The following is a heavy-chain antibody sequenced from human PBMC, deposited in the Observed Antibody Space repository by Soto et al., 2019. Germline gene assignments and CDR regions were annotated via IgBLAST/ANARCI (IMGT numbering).Heavy chain of an antibody. CDR3: ARPIAVAGMFDY. V-gene: IGHV4-39*01. J-gene: IGHJ4*02. CDR2: IYYSGST. Sequence: SETLSLTCTVSGGSISSSSYYWGWIRQPPGKGLEWIGSIYYSGSTYYNPSLKSRVTISVDTSKNQFSLKLSSVTAADTAVYYCARPIAVAGMFDYWGQGTLVTVS. D-gene: IGHD6-19*01. CDR1: GGSISSSSYY.